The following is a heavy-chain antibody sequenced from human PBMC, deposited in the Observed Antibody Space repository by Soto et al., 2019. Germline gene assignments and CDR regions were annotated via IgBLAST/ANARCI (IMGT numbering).Heavy chain of an antibody. Sequence: ASVKVSCKASGLAFPIDDIIWVRQAIGQGLEFMGWMNPSGRNTGYTQKFQGRATFTWNTPTNTAYMDLSGLRSEDTAVYYCARYRTKVPVAFDVWGQGTMVTVSS. CDR1: GLAFPIDD. CDR3: ARYRTKVPVAFDV. CDR2: MNPSGRNT. D-gene: IGHD3-16*02. J-gene: IGHJ3*01. V-gene: IGHV1-8*01.